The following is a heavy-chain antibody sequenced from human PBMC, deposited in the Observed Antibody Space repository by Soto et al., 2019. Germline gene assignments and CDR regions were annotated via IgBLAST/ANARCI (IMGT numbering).Heavy chain of an antibody. Sequence: QVQLVESGGGVVQPGRSLRLSCAPSGFTFSSYGMHWVRQAPGKGLEWVAVISYDGSNKYFADSVKGRFTISRDNSKNTLYLKMNGLRAEDTAVYYCAKESARTIFGGAQRNYGTDVWGQGTTVTVSS. V-gene: IGHV3-30*18. CDR2: ISYDGSNK. CDR3: AKESARTIFGGAQRNYGTDV. CDR1: GFTFSSYG. J-gene: IGHJ6*02. D-gene: IGHD3-3*01.